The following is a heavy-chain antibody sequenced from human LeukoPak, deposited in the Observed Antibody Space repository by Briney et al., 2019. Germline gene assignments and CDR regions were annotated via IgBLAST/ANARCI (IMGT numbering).Heavy chain of an antibody. V-gene: IGHV3-30*04. CDR2: IPYDGSNK. Sequence: PGGSLRLSCAASGFTFSSYAMHWVRQAPGKGLEWVAVIPYDGSNKYYADSVKGRFTISRDNSKNTLYLQMNSLRAEDTAVYYCARGVVSSSWYYYYYMDVWGKGTTVTVSS. D-gene: IGHD6-13*01. CDR1: GFTFSSYA. J-gene: IGHJ6*03. CDR3: ARGVVSSSWYYYYYMDV.